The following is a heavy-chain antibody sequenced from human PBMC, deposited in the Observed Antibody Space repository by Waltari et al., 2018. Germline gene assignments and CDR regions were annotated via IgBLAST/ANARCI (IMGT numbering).Heavy chain of an antibody. D-gene: IGHD6-19*01. CDR1: GFPFSSYA. Sequence: QVQLEESGGGEVQPGGSLTLSCAVSGFPFSSYAMHWVRQAPGKGLEWVADIWYDGNKKDYADSVKGRFTISRDNSKGSLYLQMESLRAEDTAIYYCARGKAVAAPRGTLEFYPDFWGQGTVVTVSS. CDR2: IWYDGNKK. V-gene: IGHV3-33*01. CDR3: ARGKAVAAPRGTLEFYPDF. J-gene: IGHJ4*02.